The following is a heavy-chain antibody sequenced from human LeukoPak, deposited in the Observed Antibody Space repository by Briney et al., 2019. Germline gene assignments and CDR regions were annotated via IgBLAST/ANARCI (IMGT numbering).Heavy chain of an antibody. CDR2: INPNSGGT. D-gene: IGHD2-2*01. Sequence: ASVKVSCKASVYTFTGYYMHWVRQAPGQGLEWMGWINPNSGGTNYAQKFQGRVTMTRDTSVSTAYMELSRLRSDDTAVYYCARGTCSSTSCYRSDAFDIWGQGTMVTVSS. J-gene: IGHJ3*02. CDR3: ARGTCSSTSCYRSDAFDI. CDR1: VYTFTGYY. V-gene: IGHV1-2*02.